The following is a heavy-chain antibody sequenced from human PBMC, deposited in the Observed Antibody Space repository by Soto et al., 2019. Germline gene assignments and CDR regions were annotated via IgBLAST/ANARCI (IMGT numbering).Heavy chain of an antibody. CDR3: ARDRSASSYHNWFDP. CDR1: GGKISSGGGY. V-gene: IGHV4-31*03. CDR2: IYYSGST. Sequence: SETKCVTCSVAGGKISSGGGYWSWIRQHPGKGLEWIGYIYYSGSTYYNPSLKSRVTISVDTSKNQFSLKLSSVTAADTAVYYCARDRSASSYHNWFDPWGQGTLVTVSS. J-gene: IGHJ5*02.